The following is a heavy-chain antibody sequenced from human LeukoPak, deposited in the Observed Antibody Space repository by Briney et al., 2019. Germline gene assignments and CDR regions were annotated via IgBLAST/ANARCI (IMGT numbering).Heavy chain of an antibody. CDR1: GVSISSSNSY. D-gene: IGHD6-13*01. CDR3: ARDGAAAGPF. Sequence: SETLSLTCTVSGVSISSSNSYWGWIRQPPGKGLEWIGSIYYSGNTYYNASLKSQVSISIDTSKNQFSLKLSSVTAADTAVYYCARDGAAAGPFWGQGTLVTVSS. CDR2: IYYSGNT. J-gene: IGHJ4*02. V-gene: IGHV4-39*07.